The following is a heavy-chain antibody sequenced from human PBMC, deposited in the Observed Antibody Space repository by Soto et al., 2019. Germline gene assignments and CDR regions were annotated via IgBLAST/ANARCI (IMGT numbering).Heavy chain of an antibody. J-gene: IGHJ6*02. CDR2: INAGNGNT. V-gene: IGHV1-3*01. CDR3: ASGGLARMDV. CDR1: GYTFTSYA. Sequence: QVQLVQSGAEVKKPGASVKVSCKASGYTFTSYAMHWVRQAPGQRLEWMGWINAGNGNTKYSHKFQGRVTIPRDTSASTAYMQLSSLRCEDKAVYYCASGGLARMDVWGQGTTVTVSS. D-gene: IGHD3-16*01.